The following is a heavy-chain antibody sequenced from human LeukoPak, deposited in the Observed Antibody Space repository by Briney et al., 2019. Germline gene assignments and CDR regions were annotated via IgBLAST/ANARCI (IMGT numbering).Heavy chain of an antibody. Sequence: ASVKVSCKASGGTFSSYAISWVRQAPGQGLEWMGGIIPIFGTANYAQKFQGRVTITADESTSTAYMELSSLRSEDTAAYYCASTTGTMYYFDYWGQGTLVTVSS. CDR3: ASTTGTMYYFDY. CDR2: IIPIFGTA. CDR1: GGTFSSYA. V-gene: IGHV1-69*01. D-gene: IGHD1-1*01. J-gene: IGHJ4*02.